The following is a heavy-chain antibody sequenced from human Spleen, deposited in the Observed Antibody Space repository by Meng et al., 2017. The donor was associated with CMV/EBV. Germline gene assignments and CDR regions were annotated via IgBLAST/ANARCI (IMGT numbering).Heavy chain of an antibody. Sequence: GESLKISCAASGFTFSSYSMNWVRQAPGKGLEWVSSISGSSSYIYYADSVKGRFTISRDNAKNSLYLQMNSLRAEDTAVYYCARPANYDFWSGYFYYYYGMDVWSQGTTVTVSS. V-gene: IGHV3-21*01. D-gene: IGHD3-3*01. CDR1: GFTFSSYS. CDR3: ARPANYDFWSGYFYYYYGMDV. CDR2: ISGSSSYI. J-gene: IGHJ6*02.